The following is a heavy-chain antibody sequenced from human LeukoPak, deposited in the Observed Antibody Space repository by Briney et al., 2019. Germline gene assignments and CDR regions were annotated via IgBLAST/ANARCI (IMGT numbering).Heavy chain of an antibody. V-gene: IGHV4-39*01. Sequence: PSETLSLTCTVSGGSIISTDFYWGWIRQPPGKGLEWVGVIYFSGDTYYNPSLKSRLTISLDTSKNQFSLKLTSVTAADTAVYYCARHGQGEYYYMDVWGKGTTVTISS. J-gene: IGHJ6*03. CDR1: GGSIISTDFY. CDR3: ARHGQGEYYYMDV. D-gene: IGHD3-16*01. CDR2: IYFSGDT.